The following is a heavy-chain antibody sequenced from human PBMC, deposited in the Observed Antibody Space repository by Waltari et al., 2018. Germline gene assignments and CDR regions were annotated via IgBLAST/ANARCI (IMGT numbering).Heavy chain of an antibody. J-gene: IGHJ4*02. V-gene: IGHV4-59*02. CDR1: GDSVTDHY. CDR2: IHHVGIT. Sequence: QVQLQESGPGLVKPSETLSLTCTVSGDSVTDHYWSWIRQPPGKGLEWIGDIHHVGITNYSPSLKSRVTMSVDTTKNQFSLKLTSVTAADTAIYFCARDPNGDYGYWGQGTLVTVSS. D-gene: IGHD4-17*01. CDR3: ARDPNGDYGY.